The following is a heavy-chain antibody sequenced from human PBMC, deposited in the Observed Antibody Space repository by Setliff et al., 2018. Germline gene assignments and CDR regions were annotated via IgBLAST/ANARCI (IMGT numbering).Heavy chain of an antibody. Sequence: ASVKVSCKASGGTFSSYGISWVRQAPGQGLEWMGGTIPMFGTIDYARKFQGRVTIITDESTSTAYMQLSSPGSEDTAVYYCVREGVDSRSSTDYRYYMDVWGKGTTVTVSS. J-gene: IGHJ6*03. D-gene: IGHD3-22*01. CDR3: VREGVDSRSSTDYRYYMDV. CDR1: GGTFSSYG. V-gene: IGHV1-69*05. CDR2: TIPMFGTI.